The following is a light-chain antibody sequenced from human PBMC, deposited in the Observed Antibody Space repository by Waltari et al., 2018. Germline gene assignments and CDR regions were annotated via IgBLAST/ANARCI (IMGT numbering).Light chain of an antibody. J-gene: IGKJ5*01. CDR1: QSITSN. CDR3: QQYNHWPPIT. CDR2: DAS. Sequence: EILMTQSPVTMSVSPGERATLSCRTSQSITSNLDWYQQKPGQALRLLIYDASTRAPSTPARFRGSGSGTEFTLTISSLQSEDYAVYYCQQYNHWPPITFGQGTRLEIK. V-gene: IGKV3-15*01.